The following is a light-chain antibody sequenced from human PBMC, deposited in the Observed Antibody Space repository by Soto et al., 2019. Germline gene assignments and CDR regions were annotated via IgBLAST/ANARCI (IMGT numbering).Light chain of an antibody. CDR3: LQDYNYPVT. J-gene: IGKJ1*01. CDR2: AAS. Sequence: SHLTQSPSSLSASVGDRVPITCRASQGIRNDLGWYQQKPGKAPKLLIYAASSLQSGVPSRFSGSGSGTDFTLTIISLQPEDFATYYCLQDYNYPVTFGQGTKVDIK. CDR1: QGIRND. V-gene: IGKV1-6*01.